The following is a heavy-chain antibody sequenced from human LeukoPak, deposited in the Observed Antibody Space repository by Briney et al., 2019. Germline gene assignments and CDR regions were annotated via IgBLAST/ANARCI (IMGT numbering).Heavy chain of an antibody. J-gene: IGHJ4*02. CDR3: TRELLYHYYEY. V-gene: IGHV3-53*01. D-gene: IGHD3-3*01. Sequence: GGSLRLSCAASGFTVSSHFMSWVRQAPGKGLEWVSVLYDDGTTKYPDSVKGRFTISRDNSKNTLYLQMDSLRTEDTAVCYCTRELLYHYYEYWGQGTLVTVSS. CDR1: GFTVSSHF. CDR2: LYDDGTT.